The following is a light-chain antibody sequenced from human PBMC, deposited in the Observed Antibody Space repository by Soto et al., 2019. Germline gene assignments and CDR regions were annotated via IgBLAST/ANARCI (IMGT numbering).Light chain of an antibody. CDR1: QSVSSSY. CDR2: GAS. J-gene: IGKJ2*01. Sequence: EMVLTQSPGTLSLSPGERATLSCRASQSVSSSYFAWYQQKPGQAPRLLIYGASSRATGIPDRFSGSGSGTDFTLTISRLEPEDFAVYYCQQYGSSPRYTFGQGTTLEIK. V-gene: IGKV3-20*01. CDR3: QQYGSSPRYT.